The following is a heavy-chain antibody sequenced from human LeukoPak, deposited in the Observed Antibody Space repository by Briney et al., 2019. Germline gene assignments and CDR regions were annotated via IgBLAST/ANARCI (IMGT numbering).Heavy chain of an antibody. CDR3: ARGGGYISSWSYFDY. CDR2: ISSTGTTI. V-gene: IGHV3-48*03. Sequence: PGGSLRLSCAASGFTFSSYEMNWVRQAPGKGLEWVSYISSTGTTIYYADSVRGQFTISRDNAENSLYLQMNSLRAEDTAVYYCARGGGYISSWSYFDYWGQGTLVTVSS. D-gene: IGHD6-13*01. CDR1: GFTFSSYE. J-gene: IGHJ4*02.